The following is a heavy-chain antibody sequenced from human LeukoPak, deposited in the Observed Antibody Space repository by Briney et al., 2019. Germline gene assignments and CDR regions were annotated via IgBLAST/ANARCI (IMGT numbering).Heavy chain of an antibody. V-gene: IGHV4-34*01. J-gene: IGHJ4*02. CDR1: GGSFSGYY. CDR2: INHSGST. Sequence: SETLSLTCAVYGGSFSGYYWSWIRQPPGKGLEWIGEINHSGSTNYNPSLKSRVTISVDTSKNQFSLKLSSVTAADTAVYYCARGRVVRGVMAYWGLGTLVTVSS. CDR3: ARGRVVRGVMAY. D-gene: IGHD3-10*01.